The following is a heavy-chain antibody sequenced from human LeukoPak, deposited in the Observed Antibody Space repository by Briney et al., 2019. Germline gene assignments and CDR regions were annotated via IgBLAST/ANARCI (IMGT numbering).Heavy chain of an antibody. V-gene: IGHV1-8*03. CDR1: GYTFTSYD. CDR3: ARGRSTGYPYYFEY. D-gene: IGHD5-12*01. Sequence: ASVKVSCKASGYTFTSYDINWVRQATGQGLELMGWMNPNSGSTGYAQKFQGRVTITRNTSISTAYMELSGLRSEDAAVYYCARGRSTGYPYYFEYWGQGILVTVSS. J-gene: IGHJ4*02. CDR2: MNPNSGST.